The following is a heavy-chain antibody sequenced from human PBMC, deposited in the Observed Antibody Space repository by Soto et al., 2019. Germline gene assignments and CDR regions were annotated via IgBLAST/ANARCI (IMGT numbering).Heavy chain of an antibody. J-gene: IGHJ6*02. Sequence: QVQLVESGGGVVQPGRSLRLSCAASGFTFSGYGMHWVRQAPGKGLEWVAVISYDATNKYYADSVKGRFTISRDNSQNTLYLQMNSLRAEDTAVYYCAKGGDGYNPISYYYGMDVWGQGTTVTVSS. V-gene: IGHV3-30*18. CDR3: AKGGDGYNPISYYYGMDV. CDR1: GFTFSGYG. D-gene: IGHD5-12*01. CDR2: ISYDATNK.